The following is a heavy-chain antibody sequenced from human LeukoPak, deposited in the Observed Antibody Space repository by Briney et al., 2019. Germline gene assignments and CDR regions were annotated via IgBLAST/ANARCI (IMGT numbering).Heavy chain of an antibody. CDR1: GFTFSSYS. CDR2: ISSSRNYI. D-gene: IGHD4-11*01. Sequence: PGGSLRLSCAASGFTFSSYSMNWVRQAPGKGLEWVSYISSSRNYIFYADSVKGRFTISRDNAKNSLYLQMNSLRAEDTAVYYCARRAGDYKHPFDYWGQGTLVTVSS. V-gene: IGHV3-21*01. CDR3: ARRAGDYKHPFDY. J-gene: IGHJ4*02.